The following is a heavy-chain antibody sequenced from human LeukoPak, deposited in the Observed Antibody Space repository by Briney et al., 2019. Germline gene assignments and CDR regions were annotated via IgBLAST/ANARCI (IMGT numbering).Heavy chain of an antibody. V-gene: IGHV3-53*01. CDR3: ARGIQTTLFEF. CDR1: GFTVSSNY. Sequence: GGSLRLSCAASGFTVSSNYLSWVRQAPGGGLEWVSIIYGSDRTNYADSVKGRFTISRDISKNILYLQMNSLRAEDSAVYFCARGIQTTLFEFWGQGTLVTVSS. D-gene: IGHD1-14*01. CDR2: IYGSDRT. J-gene: IGHJ4*02.